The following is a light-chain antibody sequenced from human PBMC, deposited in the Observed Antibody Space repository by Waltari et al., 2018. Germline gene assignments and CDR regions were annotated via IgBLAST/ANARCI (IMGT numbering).Light chain of an antibody. CDR3: QQYGTSPPLT. CDR2: GAS. Sequence: EIVLTQSPGTLSLSPGERATLSCRASQSVSTYYLAWYQHKPGQAPRLVIYGASTRAAGIPDRFSGSGSGTDFTLTISGLEPEDFAVYYWQQYGTSPPLTFGGGTKVEIK. CDR1: QSVSTYY. J-gene: IGKJ4*01. V-gene: IGKV3-20*01.